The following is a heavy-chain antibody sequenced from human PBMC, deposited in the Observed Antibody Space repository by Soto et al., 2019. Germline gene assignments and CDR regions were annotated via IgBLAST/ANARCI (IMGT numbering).Heavy chain of an antibody. D-gene: IGHD1-1*01. Sequence: PGGSLRLSCAASGFTFSSYAMHWVRQAPGKGLEWVAVISYDGSNKYYADSVKGRFTISRDNSKNTLYLQMNSLRAEDTAVYYCARGSTIGSPLDVWGQGTTVTAP. J-gene: IGHJ6*02. CDR2: ISYDGSNK. V-gene: IGHV3-30-3*01. CDR1: GFTFSSYA. CDR3: ARGSTIGSPLDV.